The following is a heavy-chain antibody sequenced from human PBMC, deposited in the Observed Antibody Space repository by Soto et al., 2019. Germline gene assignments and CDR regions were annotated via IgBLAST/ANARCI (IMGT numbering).Heavy chain of an antibody. CDR1: GFTFSSYA. D-gene: IGHD6-6*01. CDR2: ISYDGTNK. CDR3: ARDKWDYSSSSGYYYGMDV. V-gene: IGHV3-30-3*01. J-gene: IGHJ6*02. Sequence: PGGSLRLSCAASGFTFSSYAMHWVRQAPGKGLEWVSVISYDGTNKYYADSVMGRFTISRDNPKNTLYLQMNSLRAENTAVYYCARDKWDYSSSSGYYYGMDVWGQGTPVTVSS.